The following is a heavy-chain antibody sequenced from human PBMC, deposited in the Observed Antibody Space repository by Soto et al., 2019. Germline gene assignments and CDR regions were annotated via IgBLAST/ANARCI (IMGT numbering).Heavy chain of an antibody. CDR1: GGSISSSNW. Sequence: QVQLQESGPGLVKPSGTLSLTCAVSGGSISSSNWWSWVRQPPGKGLEWIGEIYHSGCTNYNPSLKSRVTMSLDKPKNQCSLMLSSVTAADTAVYYCARVPRAAAGTDWGQGTLVTVSS. D-gene: IGHD6-13*01. V-gene: IGHV4-4*02. J-gene: IGHJ4*02. CDR3: ARVPRAAAGTD. CDR2: IYHSGCT.